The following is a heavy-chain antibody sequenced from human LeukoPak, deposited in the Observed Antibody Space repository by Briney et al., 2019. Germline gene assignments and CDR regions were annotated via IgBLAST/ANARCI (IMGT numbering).Heavy chain of an antibody. CDR3: AKDLTMIVGYYFDY. D-gene: IGHD3-22*01. CDR2: ISWNSGSI. Sequence: PGGSLRLSCAASGFTFDDYAMHWVRQAPGKGLEWVSGISWNSGSIGYADSVKGRFTISRDNAKNSLYLQMNSLRAEDTALYYCAKDLTMIVGYYFDYWGQGTLVTVSS. J-gene: IGHJ4*02. CDR1: GFTFDDYA. V-gene: IGHV3-9*01.